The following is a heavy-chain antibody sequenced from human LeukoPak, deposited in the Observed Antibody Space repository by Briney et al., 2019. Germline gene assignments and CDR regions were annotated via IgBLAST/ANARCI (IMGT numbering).Heavy chain of an antibody. D-gene: IGHD4-11*01. CDR1: GFTFSSYA. Sequence: GGSLRLSCAASGFTFSSYAMHWVHQAPGKGLEWVAVISYDGSNKYYADSVKGRFTISRDNSKNTLYLQMNSLRAEDTAVYYCARAQGDYILDYWGQGTLVTVSS. V-gene: IGHV3-30-3*01. CDR2: ISYDGSNK. J-gene: IGHJ4*02. CDR3: ARAQGDYILDY.